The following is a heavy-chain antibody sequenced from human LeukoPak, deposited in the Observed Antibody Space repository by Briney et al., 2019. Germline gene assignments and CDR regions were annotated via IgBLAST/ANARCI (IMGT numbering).Heavy chain of an antibody. CDR2: IKEDGSEK. Sequence: GGSLRLSCAASGFTFSDYWMSWVRQAPGKGLEWVANIKEDGSEKNYVDSAKGRFTISRDNAKNSLYLQMNNLRAEDTAVYYCASKGGSFTISGVLYNDAFAIWGQGTMVTVSA. J-gene: IGHJ3*02. CDR1: GFTFSDYW. V-gene: IGHV3-7*01. D-gene: IGHD3-3*01. CDR3: ASKGGSFTISGVLYNDAFAI.